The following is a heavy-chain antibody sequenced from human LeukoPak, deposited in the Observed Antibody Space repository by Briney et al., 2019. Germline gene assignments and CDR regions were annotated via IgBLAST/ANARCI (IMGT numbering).Heavy chain of an antibody. CDR2: IYYSGNT. V-gene: IGHV4-39*01. CDR3: ARQIRYAYDPNWFHP. D-gene: IGHD1-1*01. CDR1: GDSIAATSYY. Sequence: KPSETLSLTCSVSGDSIAATSYYWAWIRQPPGKGLEWIGSIYYSGNTNYDPSLQSRVTISVDTSKNQFSLSLSSVTAADTAVYYCARQIRYAYDPNWFHPCGQGTLVTVSS. J-gene: IGHJ5*02.